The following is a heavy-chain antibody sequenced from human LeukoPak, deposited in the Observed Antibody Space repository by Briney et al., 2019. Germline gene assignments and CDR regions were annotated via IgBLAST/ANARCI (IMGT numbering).Heavy chain of an antibody. Sequence: GGSLRLSCTASGFTFGDYAMSWVRQAPGKGLGWVGFIRSKAYGGTTEYAASVKGRFTISRDDSKSIAYLQMNSLKTEDTAVYYCTRVRDSSGSYAFDIWGQGTMVTVSS. CDR3: TRVRDSSGSYAFDI. CDR2: IRSKAYGGTT. V-gene: IGHV3-49*04. CDR1: GFTFGDYA. D-gene: IGHD6-19*01. J-gene: IGHJ3*02.